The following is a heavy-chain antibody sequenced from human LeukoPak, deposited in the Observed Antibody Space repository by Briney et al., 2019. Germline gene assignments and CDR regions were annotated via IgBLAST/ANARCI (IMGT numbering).Heavy chain of an antibody. D-gene: IGHD3-9*01. CDR2: ISSSSSAI. V-gene: IGHV3-48*02. Sequence: GGSLRLSCAASGFTFSSYTMNWVRQAPGKGLEWVSSISSSSSAIYYAASVKGRFTISRDNAKNSLYLQMNSLRDEDTAVYYCARGALRYSDYWGQGTPVTVSS. CDR1: GFTFSSYT. J-gene: IGHJ4*02. CDR3: ARGALRYSDY.